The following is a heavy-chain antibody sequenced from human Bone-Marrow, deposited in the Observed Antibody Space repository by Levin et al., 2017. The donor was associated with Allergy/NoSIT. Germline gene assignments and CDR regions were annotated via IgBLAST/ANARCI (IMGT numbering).Heavy chain of an antibody. V-gene: IGHV6-1*01. Sequence: SQTLSLTCAISWDRVSTSSVAWNWIRQSPSRGLEWLGRTYYRSKWSNDYAVSVKSRITINPDTSRNQFSLQLNSVTPEDTAVYYCVRGAKSGFDYWGQGTLVTVSS. CDR2: TYYRSKWSN. J-gene: IGHJ4*02. CDR1: WDRVSTSSVA. CDR3: VRGAKSGFDY. D-gene: IGHD1-26*01.